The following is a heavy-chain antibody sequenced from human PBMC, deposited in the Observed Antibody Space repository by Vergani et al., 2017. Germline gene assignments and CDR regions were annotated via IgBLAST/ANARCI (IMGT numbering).Heavy chain of an antibody. V-gene: IGHV3-23*04. J-gene: IGHJ3*02. Sequence: VQLVESGGGVVQPGGSLRLSCAASGFTFSSYAISWVRQAPGKGLEWVSAISGSGGSTYYADSVKGRFTISRDNSKNTLYLQMNSLRAEDTAVYYCAKDGGRGIAAARGAFDIWGQGTMVTVSS. CDR3: AKDGGRGIAAARGAFDI. CDR1: GFTFSSYA. CDR2: ISGSGGST. D-gene: IGHD6-13*01.